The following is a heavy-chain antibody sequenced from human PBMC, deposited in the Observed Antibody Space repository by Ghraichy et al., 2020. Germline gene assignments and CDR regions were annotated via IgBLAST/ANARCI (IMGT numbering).Heavy chain of an antibody. CDR2: ISTNGGST. D-gene: IGHD4-23*01. CDR3: LPPVGSTSDGGDY. Sequence: GGSLRLSRSATGFTFSSYAMHWVRQAPGKGLEYVSAISTNGGSTFYADSVKGRFTISRDNSKNTLYLQMGSLRPEDTAVYYCLPPVGSTSDGGDYWGQGILVTVSS. J-gene: IGHJ4*02. V-gene: IGHV3-64D*06. CDR1: GFTFSSYA.